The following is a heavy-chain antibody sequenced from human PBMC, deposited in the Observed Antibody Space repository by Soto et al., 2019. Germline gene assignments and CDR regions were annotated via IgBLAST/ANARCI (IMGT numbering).Heavy chain of an antibody. Sequence: GGSLRLSCAASGFTFSSYAMSWVRQAPGRGLEWVSSVSISSDGPYYADSVKGRFTISRDNSKNTLYLQLNSLRGEDTATYYCEKNYFFDSWCQGIPVTVS. CDR2: VSISSDGP. CDR3: EKNYFFDS. V-gene: IGHV3-23*01. CDR1: GFTFSSYA. J-gene: IGHJ4*02.